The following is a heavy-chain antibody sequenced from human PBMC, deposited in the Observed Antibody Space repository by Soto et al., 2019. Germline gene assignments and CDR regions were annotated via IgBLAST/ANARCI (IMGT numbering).Heavy chain of an antibody. D-gene: IGHD2-15*01. CDR3: ATMGTPATGLYYFDY. Sequence: SETLSLTCTVSGGSISHGDYYWSWIRQPPGRGLEWIGYIYHSGTTYYNPSLKSRVTISVDTSKNQFSLKLTFMTAADTAVYYCATMGTPATGLYYFDYWGQGTLVTVSS. J-gene: IGHJ4*02. CDR1: GGSISHGDYY. V-gene: IGHV4-30-4*01. CDR2: IYHSGTT.